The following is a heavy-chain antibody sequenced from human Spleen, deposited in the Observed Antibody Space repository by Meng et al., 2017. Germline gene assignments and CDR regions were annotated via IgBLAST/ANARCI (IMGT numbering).Heavy chain of an antibody. CDR1: GFAFEDYA. CDR2: ISWNSGTI. Sequence: SLKISCAASGFAFEDYAMHWVRQPPGKGLEWVSGISWNSGTIGYADSVKGRFAISRDNAKDSLYLQMNSLRAEDTALYYCAKVLYTKWDPSYSSGYYYSAPFDYWGQGTLVTVSS. CDR3: AKVLYTKWDPSYSSGYYYSAPFDY. V-gene: IGHV3-9*01. J-gene: IGHJ4*02. D-gene: IGHD3-22*01.